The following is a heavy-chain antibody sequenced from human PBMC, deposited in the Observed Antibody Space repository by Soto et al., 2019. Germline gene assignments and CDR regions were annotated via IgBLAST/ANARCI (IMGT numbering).Heavy chain of an antibody. CDR1: GFTVSTNY. CDR3: ARVSGYCSSGSCYPYNFDI. CDR2: IYSGGRT. V-gene: IGHV3-66*01. J-gene: IGHJ3*02. Sequence: GGSLRLSCAASGFTVSTNYMTWARQAPGKGPEWVSVIYSGGRTYYADSVKGRFTISRDNSKNTLYLQMNSLRAEDTAVYYCARVSGYCSSGSCYPYNFDIWGQGTMVTVSS. D-gene: IGHD2-15*01.